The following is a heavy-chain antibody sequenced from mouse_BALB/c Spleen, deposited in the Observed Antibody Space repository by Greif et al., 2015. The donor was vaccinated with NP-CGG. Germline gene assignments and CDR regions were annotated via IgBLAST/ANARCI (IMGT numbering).Heavy chain of an antibody. Sequence: EVKLVESGGGLGQPGGSRKISCAASGFTFSSFGMHWVRQAPEKGLEWVAYISSGSSTIYYADTVKGRFTISRDNPKNTLFLQMTSLRSEDTAMYYCARYGNYAMDYWGQGTSVTVSS. J-gene: IGHJ4*01. V-gene: IGHV5-17*02. CDR1: GFTFSSFG. CDR3: ARYGNYAMDY. CDR2: ISSGSSTI. D-gene: IGHD2-1*01.